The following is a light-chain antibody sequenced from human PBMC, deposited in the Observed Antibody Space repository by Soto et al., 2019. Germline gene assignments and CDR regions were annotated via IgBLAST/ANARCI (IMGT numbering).Light chain of an antibody. CDR2: DAS. CDR1: QSISFY. J-gene: IGKJ1*01. CDR3: QQYNSDWT. V-gene: IGKV1-5*01. Sequence: DIQMTQSPSSLSASVGDRVTITCRASQSISFYLNWYRQKPGKAPKLLIFDASSLNRGVSSRFSGSGSGTDFTLTISGLQPDDFATYFCQQYNSDWTFGQGTKVDIK.